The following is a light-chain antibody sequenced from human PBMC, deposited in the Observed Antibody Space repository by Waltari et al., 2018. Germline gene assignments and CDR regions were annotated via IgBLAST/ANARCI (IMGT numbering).Light chain of an antibody. CDR2: DVS. CDR3: SSYTSSSTLVV. Sequence: QSALTQPASVSGSPGQSITISCTGTSSDTGNYNYVSWYQQHPGKAPKLMIYDVSNRPSGVSNRFSGSKSGNTASLTISGLQAEDEAVYYCSSYTSSSTLVVFGTGTKVTVL. J-gene: IGLJ1*01. CDR1: SSDTGNYNY. V-gene: IGLV2-14*03.